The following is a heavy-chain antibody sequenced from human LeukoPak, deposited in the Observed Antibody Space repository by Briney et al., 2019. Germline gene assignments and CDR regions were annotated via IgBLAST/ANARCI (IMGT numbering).Heavy chain of an antibody. D-gene: IGHD4-17*01. CDR1: GYSFTSYW. J-gene: IGHJ3*02. CDR3: ARSHPPDYGDYPHAFDI. Sequence: RGESLKISCKGSGYSFTSYWIGWVRQMPGKGLEWMGIIYPGDSDTRYSPSFQGQVTISADKSISTAYLQWSSLKASDTAMYYCARSHPPDYGDYPHAFDIWGQGTMVTVSS. V-gene: IGHV5-51*01. CDR2: IYPGDSDT.